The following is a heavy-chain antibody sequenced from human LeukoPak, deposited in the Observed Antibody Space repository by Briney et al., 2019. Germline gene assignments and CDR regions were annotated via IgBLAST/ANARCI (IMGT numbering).Heavy chain of an antibody. Sequence: SETLSLTCTVSGGSINSTTYYWGWIRQPPGKGLEWIGSIYYSGSTYFNPSLKSRVTISVDTSKSQFSLKLSSLTAADTAVYYCARDLAIYGSNWYRESWFDPWGQGTLVTVSS. D-gene: IGHD6-13*01. CDR1: GGSINSTTYY. V-gene: IGHV4-39*07. CDR2: IYYSGST. J-gene: IGHJ5*02. CDR3: ARDLAIYGSNWYRESWFDP.